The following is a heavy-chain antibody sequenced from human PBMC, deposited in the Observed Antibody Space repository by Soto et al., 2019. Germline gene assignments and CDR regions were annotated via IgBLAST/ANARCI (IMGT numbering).Heavy chain of an antibody. D-gene: IGHD3-9*01. J-gene: IGHJ3*02. CDR2: ISYDGSNK. V-gene: IGHV3-30*18. Sequence: GGSLRLSCAASGFTFSSYGMHWVRQAPGKGLEWVAVISYDGSNKYYAETVKGRFTISRDNSKNTLYLQMNSLRAEDTAVYYCAKELAYDILTGYQIDAFDIWGQGTMVTVSS. CDR3: AKELAYDILTGYQIDAFDI. CDR1: GFTFSSYG.